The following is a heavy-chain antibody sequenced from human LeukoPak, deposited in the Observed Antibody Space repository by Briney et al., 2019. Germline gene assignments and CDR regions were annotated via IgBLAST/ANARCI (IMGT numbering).Heavy chain of an antibody. J-gene: IGHJ6*02. D-gene: IGHD2-15*01. CDR2: ISYDGSNK. Sequence: PGGSLRLSCAASGFTFSNYWMSWVRQAPGKGLEWVAVISYDGSNKYYADSVKGRFTISRDNSKNTLYLQMNSLRAEDTAVYYCAKETVVVAATSIYYYYGMDVWGQGTTVTVSS. CDR3: AKETVVVAATSIYYYYGMDV. CDR1: GFTFSNYW. V-gene: IGHV3-30*18.